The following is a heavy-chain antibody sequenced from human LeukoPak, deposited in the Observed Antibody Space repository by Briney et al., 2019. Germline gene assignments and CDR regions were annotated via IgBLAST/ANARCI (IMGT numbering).Heavy chain of an antibody. V-gene: IGHV5-10-1*01. J-gene: IGHJ4*02. D-gene: IGHD2-2*01. CDR3: ARHAAYCSSTSCYSSRYYFDY. CDR1: GYSFTSYW. Sequence: GESLRISCKGSGYSFTSYWISWVRQMPGKGLEWMGRIDPSDSYTNYSPSFQGHVTISADKSISTAYLQWSSPKASDTAMYYCARHAAYCSSTSCYSSRYYFDYWGQGTLVTVSS. CDR2: IDPSDSYT.